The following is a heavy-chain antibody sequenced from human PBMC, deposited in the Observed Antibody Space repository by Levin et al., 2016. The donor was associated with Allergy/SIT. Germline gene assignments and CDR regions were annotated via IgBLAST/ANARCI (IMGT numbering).Heavy chain of an antibody. Sequence: SETLSLTCAVHGESFSGHFWSWIRQPPGKGLEWIGDINDGGSTNYNPSLKSRVTISVDTPKRHFSLRVMSVTAADTAVYYCARFRLQDFDWVWDYWGQGTLVTVSS. CDR2: INDGGST. D-gene: IGHD3-9*01. V-gene: IGHV4-34*01. CDR1: GESFSGHF. J-gene: IGHJ4*02. CDR3: ARFRLQDFDWVWDY.